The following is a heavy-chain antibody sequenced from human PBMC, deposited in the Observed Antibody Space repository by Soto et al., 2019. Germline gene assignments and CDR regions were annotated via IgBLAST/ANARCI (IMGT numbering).Heavy chain of an antibody. J-gene: IGHJ4*02. Sequence: ASVKVSCKASGGTFSSYAISWVRQAPGQGLEWMGGIIPIFGTANYAQKFQGRVTITADESTSTAYMELSSLRSEGTAVYYCARVWQQLPLFDYWGQGTLVTVSS. CDR3: ARVWQQLPLFDY. V-gene: IGHV1-69*13. D-gene: IGHD6-13*01. CDR2: IIPIFGTA. CDR1: GGTFSSYA.